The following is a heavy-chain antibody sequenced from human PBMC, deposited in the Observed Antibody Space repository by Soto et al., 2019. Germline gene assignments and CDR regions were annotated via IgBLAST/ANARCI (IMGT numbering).Heavy chain of an antibody. CDR1: GGSFSSGSYY. D-gene: IGHD4-17*01. J-gene: IGHJ6*02. Sequence: SETLSLTCTVSGGSFSSGSYYWSWIRQPPGKGLEWIGYIYNSGSTNYNPSLKSRVTISVDTSKNQFSLKLSSVTAADTAVYYCARLTTPTPYYFYYGMDVWGQGTTVTVSS. CDR3: ARLTTPTPYYFYYGMDV. CDR2: IYNSGST. V-gene: IGHV4-61*01.